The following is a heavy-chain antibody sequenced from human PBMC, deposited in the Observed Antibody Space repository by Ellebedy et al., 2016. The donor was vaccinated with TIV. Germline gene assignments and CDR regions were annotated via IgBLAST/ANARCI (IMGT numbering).Heavy chain of an antibody. V-gene: IGHV3-23*01. D-gene: IGHD3-3*01. CDR3: ANVTDFWSGYLGYFDY. Sequence: LSLTCAASGFTFTNYAMSWVRQAPGQGPEWFSVLRGRSGSTYYADSVKGRFTISRDSSKNTLFLHINILRVEDPAVYYCANVTDFWSGYLGYFDYWGQGTLVTVSS. CDR1: GFTFTNYA. J-gene: IGHJ4*02. CDR2: LRGRSGST.